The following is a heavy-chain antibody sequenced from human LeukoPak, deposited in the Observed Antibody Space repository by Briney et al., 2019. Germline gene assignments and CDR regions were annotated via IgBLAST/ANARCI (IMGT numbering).Heavy chain of an antibody. CDR3: ARVGQWLVENDWFDP. D-gene: IGHD6-19*01. CDR2: INPNSGDT. CDR1: GYTFTGYY. Sequence: ASVKVSCKASGYTFTGYYMHWVRQAPGQGLEWMGWINPNSGDTNFAQNFQGRVTMTRDTSISTVYMELSRLRSDDTAVYYCARVGQWLVENDWFDPWGQGTLVTVSS. V-gene: IGHV1-2*02. J-gene: IGHJ5*02.